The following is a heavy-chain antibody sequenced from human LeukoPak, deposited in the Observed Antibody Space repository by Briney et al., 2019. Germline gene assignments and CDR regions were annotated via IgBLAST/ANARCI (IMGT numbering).Heavy chain of an antibody. CDR2: ISYDGSNK. CDR3: ASTGYRSSWCYFDS. J-gene: IGHJ4*02. CDR1: GFTFTSYA. D-gene: IGHD6-13*01. Sequence: PGGSLRLSCAASGFTFTSYAMHWVRQAPGKGLEWVAVISYDGSNKYYADSVKGRFTISRDNSKNTLYLQMNSLRAEDTAVYYCASTGYRSSWCYFDSWGQGTLVTVSS. V-gene: IGHV3-30*04.